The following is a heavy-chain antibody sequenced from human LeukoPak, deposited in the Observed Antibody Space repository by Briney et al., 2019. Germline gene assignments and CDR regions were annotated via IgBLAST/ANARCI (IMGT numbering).Heavy chain of an antibody. CDR1: GFTFSTYA. V-gene: IGHV3-23*01. CDR3: AILRYYDFWSGYYTPNLFDY. CDR2: ISGSGDST. D-gene: IGHD3-3*01. Sequence: PGGSLRLSCAASGFTFSTYAMTWVRQAPGKGLEWVSFISGSGDSTHYADSVKGRFTISRDNSKNKLYLQMNSLRAEDTAVYYCAILRYYDFWSGYYTPNLFDYWGQGTLVTVSS. J-gene: IGHJ4*02.